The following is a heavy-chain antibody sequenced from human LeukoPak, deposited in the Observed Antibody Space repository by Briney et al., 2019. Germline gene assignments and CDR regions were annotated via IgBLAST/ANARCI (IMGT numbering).Heavy chain of an antibody. J-gene: IGHJ4*02. CDR1: GFTFSSYA. Sequence: QSGGSLRHSCAASGFTFSSYAMHWVRQAPGKGLEWVAVISYDGSNKYYADSVKGRFTISRDNSKNTLYLQMNSLRAEDTAVYFCAKGPLIEVAGTTWDYWGQGTLVTVSS. D-gene: IGHD6-19*01. V-gene: IGHV3-30-3*01. CDR3: AKGPLIEVAGTTWDY. CDR2: ISYDGSNK.